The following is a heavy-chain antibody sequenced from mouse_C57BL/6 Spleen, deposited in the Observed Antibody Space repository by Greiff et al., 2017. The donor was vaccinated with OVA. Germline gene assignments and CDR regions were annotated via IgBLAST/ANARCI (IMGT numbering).Heavy chain of an antibody. D-gene: IGHD2-5*01. J-gene: IGHJ2*01. CDR1: GYTFTSYW. V-gene: IGHV1-61*01. CDR2: IYPSDSET. CDR3: ARGGAYYSNFYYFDY. Sequence: QVQLQQPGAELVRPGSSVKLSCKASGYTFTSYWMDWVKQRPGQGLEWIGNIYPSDSETPYNQKFKDKATLTVDKSSSTAYMQLSSLTSEDSAVYYCARGGAYYSNFYYFDYWGQGTTLTVSS.